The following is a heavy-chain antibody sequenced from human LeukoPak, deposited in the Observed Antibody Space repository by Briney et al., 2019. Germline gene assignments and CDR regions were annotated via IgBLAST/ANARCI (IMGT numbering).Heavy chain of an antibody. V-gene: IGHV4-4*07. Sequence: PSETLSLTCTVSGGSISSYYWSWIRQPAGKGLEWIGRIYTSGSTNYNPSLKSRVTMSVDTSENQFSLKLSSVTAADTAVYYCARGVPTYYDFWSGYYTQNYFDYWGQGTLVTVSS. D-gene: IGHD3-3*01. CDR3: ARGVPTYYDFWSGYYTQNYFDY. CDR2: IYTSGST. J-gene: IGHJ4*02. CDR1: GGSISSYY.